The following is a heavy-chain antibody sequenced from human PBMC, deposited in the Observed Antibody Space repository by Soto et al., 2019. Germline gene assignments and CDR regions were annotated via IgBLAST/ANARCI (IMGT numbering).Heavy chain of an antibody. CDR1: GFTVSSNY. Sequence: EVQLVESGGGLVQPGGSLRLSCAVSGFTVSSNYMSWVRQAPGKGLEWVSVIYSGGSTYYADSVKGRFTISRDNSKTTVYLQMNSVGAEDTAVYYCARGGGDCSGGSCFFWRYYFDCWGQGTLVTVSS. CDR2: IYSGGST. V-gene: IGHV3-66*01. D-gene: IGHD2-15*01. J-gene: IGHJ4*02. CDR3: ARGGGDCSGGSCFFWRYYFDC.